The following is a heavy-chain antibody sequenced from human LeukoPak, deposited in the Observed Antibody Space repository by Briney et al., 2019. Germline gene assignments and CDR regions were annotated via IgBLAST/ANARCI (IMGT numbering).Heavy chain of an antibody. Sequence: ASVKVSCKASGGTFSSYAIRWVRPAPGQGLEWMGRIIPILGIANYAQKFQGRVTITADKSTSTAYMELSSLRSEDTAVYYCASLDTAMDYYYYGMDVWGQGTTVTVSS. V-gene: IGHV1-69*04. CDR2: IIPILGIA. CDR3: ASLDTAMDYYYYGMDV. CDR1: GGTFSSYA. J-gene: IGHJ6*02. D-gene: IGHD5-18*01.